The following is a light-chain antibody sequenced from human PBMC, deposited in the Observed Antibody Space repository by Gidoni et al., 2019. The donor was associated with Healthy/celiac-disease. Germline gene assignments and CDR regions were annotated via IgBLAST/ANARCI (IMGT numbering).Light chain of an antibody. V-gene: IGLV2-14*01. CDR1: SSDGGGYNY. CDR3: SSYTSSSTLEGEV. J-gene: IGLJ2*01. CDR2: EVS. Sequence: QSALTQPASVSGSPGQSITISCTGTSSDGGGYNYVSWYQQHPGKAPKLMIYEVSNRPSGVSNSFSGSKSGNTASLTIAGLQAEDEADYYCSSYTSSSTLEGEVFGGGTKLTVL.